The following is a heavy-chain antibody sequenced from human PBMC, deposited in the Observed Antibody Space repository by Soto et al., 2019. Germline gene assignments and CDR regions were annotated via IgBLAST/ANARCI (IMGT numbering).Heavy chain of an antibody. V-gene: IGHV1-69*02. D-gene: IGHD4-17*01. CDR3: ARSPSTTVVTGDYYGMDV. CDR2: IIPILGIA. CDR1: GGTFSSYT. Sequence: QVQLVQSGAEVKKPGSSVKVSCKASGGTFSSYTISWVRQAPGQGLEWMGRIIPILGIANYAQKFQGRVTITADKSTSTAYMELSSLRSEDTAVYYCARSPSTTVVTGDYYGMDVWGQGTTVTVSS. J-gene: IGHJ6*02.